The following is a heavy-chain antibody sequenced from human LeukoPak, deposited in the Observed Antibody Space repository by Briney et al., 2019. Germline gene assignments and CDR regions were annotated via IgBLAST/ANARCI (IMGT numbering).Heavy chain of an antibody. Sequence: PSETLSLTCAVYGGSFSGYYWSWIRQPPGKGLEWIGEINHSGSTNYNPSLKSRVTISVDTSKNQFSLKLSSVTAAETAVYYCARSMKVSGHQPAAGTTRWFDPWGQGTLVTVSS. CDR1: GGSFSGYY. J-gene: IGHJ5*02. CDR3: ARSMKVSGHQPAAGTTRWFDP. CDR2: INHSGST. V-gene: IGHV4-34*01. D-gene: IGHD6-13*01.